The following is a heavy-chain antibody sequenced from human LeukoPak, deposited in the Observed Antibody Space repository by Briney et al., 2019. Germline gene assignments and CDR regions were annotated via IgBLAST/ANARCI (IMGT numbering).Heavy chain of an antibody. CDR3: TTGEDIVVVPAARPFDY. CDR1: GFTFSNAW. J-gene: IGHJ4*02. Sequence: GGSLRLSCAASGFTFSNAWMSWVRQAPGKGLEWVGRIKSKTDGGTTDYAAPVKGRFTISRDDSKNTLYLQMNSLKTEDTAVYYCTTGEDIVVVPAARPFDYWGQGTLVTVSS. D-gene: IGHD2-2*02. CDR2: IKSKTDGGTT. V-gene: IGHV3-15*01.